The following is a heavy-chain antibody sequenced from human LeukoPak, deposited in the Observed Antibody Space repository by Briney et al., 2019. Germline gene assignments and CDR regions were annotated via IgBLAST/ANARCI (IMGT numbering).Heavy chain of an antibody. CDR3: AREVFQSGYVSEAFDI. J-gene: IGHJ3*02. Sequence: GGSLRLSCAASGFTSSNYAMSWVRQAPGKGLEWVSIITSSGASAYYADSVKGRFTISRDNSKNTLYLQMNSLRAEDTAVYYCAREVFQSGYVSEAFDIWGQGTMVTVSS. CDR1: GFTSSNYA. CDR2: ITSSGASA. V-gene: IGHV3-23*01. D-gene: IGHD3-16*01.